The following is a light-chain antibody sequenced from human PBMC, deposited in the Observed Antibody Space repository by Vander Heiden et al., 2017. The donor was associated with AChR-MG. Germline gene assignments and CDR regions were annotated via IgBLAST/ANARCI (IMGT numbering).Light chain of an antibody. Sequence: DIQMTQSPSSLSASVGDRVTITCRASQSISSYLNWYQQKPGKAPKLLICAASSLQSGVPSRFSGSGYGTDFTLTISSLQPEDFATYYCQQTDSTPTLTFGGGTKVEIK. J-gene: IGKJ4*01. CDR3: QQTDSTPTLT. CDR1: QSISSY. V-gene: IGKV1-39*01. CDR2: AAS.